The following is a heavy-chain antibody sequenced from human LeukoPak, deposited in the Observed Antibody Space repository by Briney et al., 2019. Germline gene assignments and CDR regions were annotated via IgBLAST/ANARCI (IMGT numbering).Heavy chain of an antibody. J-gene: IGHJ4*02. CDR1: GVSVNAYS. D-gene: IGHD2-8*01. V-gene: IGHV4-34*01. Sequence: SETLSLACAVQGVSVNAYSWSWIRHSPGKGLEWIGEINHSGGTNYNPSLKSRATISVDTSENQFSLRVTSVTAADTAVYYCARIRCGHTDDRCYNYWGQGTLVTVSS. CDR3: ARIRCGHTDDRCYNY. CDR2: INHSGGT.